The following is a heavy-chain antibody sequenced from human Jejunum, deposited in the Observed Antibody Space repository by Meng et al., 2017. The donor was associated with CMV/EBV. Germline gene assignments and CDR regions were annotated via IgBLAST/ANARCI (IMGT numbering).Heavy chain of an antibody. J-gene: IGHJ4*02. D-gene: IGHD3-10*01. Sequence: SCAASGFTFSDSYMSWIRQAPGKGLEWVSYISSSGSTIYYADSVKGRLTISRDNAKNSLYLQMNSLRADDTAVYYCAREIRPIDYWGQGTLVTVSS. CDR2: ISSSGSTI. CDR3: AREIRPIDY. V-gene: IGHV3-11*01. CDR1: GFTFSDSY.